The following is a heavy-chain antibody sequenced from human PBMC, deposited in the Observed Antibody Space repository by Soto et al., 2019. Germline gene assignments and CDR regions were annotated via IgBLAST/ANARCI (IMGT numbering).Heavy chain of an antibody. V-gene: IGHV3-21*01. CDR3: ARFVSATAINDH. D-gene: IGHD2-21*02. J-gene: IGHJ4*02. CDR2: ISSSSSYI. CDR1: GFTFRTYS. Sequence: EVQLVESGGGLVKPGESLRLSCAASGFTFRTYSMNWVRQAPGKGLEWVSLISSSSSYIYYADSLKGRFTISRDNAKNSLYLEMNNLRAEDTAVYYCARFVSATAINDHWGQGTLVTVFS.